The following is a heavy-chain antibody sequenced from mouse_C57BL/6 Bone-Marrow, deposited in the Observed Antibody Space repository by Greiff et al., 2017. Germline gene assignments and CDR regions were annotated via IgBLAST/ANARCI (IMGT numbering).Heavy chain of an antibody. Sequence: DVKLQESGPVLVKPGASVKMSCKASGYTFTDYYMNWVKQSHGKSLEWIGVINPYNGGTSYNQKFKGKATLTVDKSSSTAYMELNSLTSEDSAVYYCARTGTFYAMDYWGQGTSVTVSS. CDR2: INPYNGGT. J-gene: IGHJ4*01. CDR3: ARTGTFYAMDY. V-gene: IGHV1-19*01. D-gene: IGHD4-1*01. CDR1: GYTFTDYY.